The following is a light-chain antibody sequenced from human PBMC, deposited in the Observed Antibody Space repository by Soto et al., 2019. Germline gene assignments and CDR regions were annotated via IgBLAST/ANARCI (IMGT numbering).Light chain of an antibody. CDR3: SSYSSSSTPFV. J-gene: IGLJ1*01. CDR1: SSDVGGYNY. CDR2: DVT. Sequence: QSALTQPASVSGSPGQSITISCTGTSSDVGGYNYVSWYQHHPGQAPKLILFDVTNRPSGVSNRFSGSRSGKTASLTISGLQAEDEADYHCSSYSSSSTPFVFGTGTKLTVL. V-gene: IGLV2-14*03.